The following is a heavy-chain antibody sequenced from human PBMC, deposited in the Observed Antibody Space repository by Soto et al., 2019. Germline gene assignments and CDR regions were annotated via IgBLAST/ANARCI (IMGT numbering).Heavy chain of an antibody. J-gene: IGHJ4*02. D-gene: IGHD1-26*01. CDR2: IYYSGTT. CDR1: GYSISSSNW. Sequence: QVQLQESGPRLVKPSDTLSLTCAVSGYSISSSNWWGWIRQPPGKGLEWIGYIYYSGTTYFNPSLKSRVTMSVDTSKNQFSLKLTSVTAVDTAVYYCARREIQGPIDYWGQGTLVTVSS. V-gene: IGHV4-28*01. CDR3: ARREIQGPIDY.